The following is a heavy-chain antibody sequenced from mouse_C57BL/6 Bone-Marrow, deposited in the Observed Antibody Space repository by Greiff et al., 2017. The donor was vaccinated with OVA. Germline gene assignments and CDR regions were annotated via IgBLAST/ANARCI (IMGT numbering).Heavy chain of an antibody. CDR3: TRGYSNYYAMDY. V-gene: IGHV1-15*01. D-gene: IGHD2-5*01. J-gene: IGHJ4*01. CDR1: GYTFTGYE. Sequence: QVQLQQSGAELVRPGASVTLSCKASGYTFTGYEMRWVKQTPGHGLEWIGDIDPETGGTAYNEKFKGKAILTADKSSSTAYMELRSLTSEDSAVYYCTRGYSNYYAMDYWGQGTAVTVSS. CDR2: IDPETGGT.